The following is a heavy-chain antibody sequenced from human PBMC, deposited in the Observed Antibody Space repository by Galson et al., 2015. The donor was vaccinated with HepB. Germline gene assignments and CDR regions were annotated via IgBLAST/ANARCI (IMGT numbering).Heavy chain of an antibody. D-gene: IGHD2-21*02. CDR2: ISSSGSTI. CDR1: GFTFSDYY. J-gene: IGHJ6*02. Sequence: SLRLSCAASGFTFSDYYMSWIRQAPRKGLEWVSYISSSGSTIYYADSVKGRFTISRDNAKNSLYLQMNSLRAEDTAVCYCARDVRSGGDCLDCLSYGMDVWGQGTTVTVSS. V-gene: IGHV3-11*01. CDR3: ARDVRSGGDCLDCLSYGMDV.